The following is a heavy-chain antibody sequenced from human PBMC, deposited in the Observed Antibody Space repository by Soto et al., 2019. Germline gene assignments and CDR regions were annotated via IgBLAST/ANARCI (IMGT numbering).Heavy chain of an antibody. Sequence: SVKVSCKASGGTFSSYAISWVRQAPGQGLEWMGGIIPIFGTANYAQKFQGRVTMTRDTSSSTAYMELSGLTSADTAVYYCARAGKAAPASGEYAMDVWGQGTTVTVSS. J-gene: IGHJ6*02. CDR1: GGTFSSYA. D-gene: IGHD1-26*01. CDR3: ARAGKAAPASGEYAMDV. V-gene: IGHV1-69*05. CDR2: IIPIFGTA.